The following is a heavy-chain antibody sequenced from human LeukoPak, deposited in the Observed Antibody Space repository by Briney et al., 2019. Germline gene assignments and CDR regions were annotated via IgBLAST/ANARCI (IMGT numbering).Heavy chain of an antibody. CDR2: ISGSGGGT. V-gene: IGHV3-23*01. CDR3: AKDHPKEDYYDSSGNFDY. J-gene: IGHJ4*02. CDR1: GFTFSSYA. D-gene: IGHD3-22*01. Sequence: GGPLRLSCAASGFTFSSYAMSWVRQAPGKGLEWVSAISGSGGGTYYADSVKGRFTISRDNTKNTLYLQMNSLRAEDTAVYYCAKDHPKEDYYDSSGNFDYWGQGTLVTVSS.